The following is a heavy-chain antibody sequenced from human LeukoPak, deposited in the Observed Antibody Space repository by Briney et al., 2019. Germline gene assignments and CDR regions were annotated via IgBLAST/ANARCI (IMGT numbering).Heavy chain of an antibody. J-gene: IGHJ5*02. CDR2: IYYSGST. CDR1: GGSISTSSYY. CDR3: ARDEVVVVVAASNWFDP. Sequence: SETLSLTCTVSGGSISTSSYYWGWIRQPPGKGLEWIGNIYYSGSTYYNPSHKSRVTMSVDTSKNQFSLKLSSVTAADTAVYYCARDEVVVVVAASNWFDPWGQGTLVTVSS. V-gene: IGHV4-39*07. D-gene: IGHD2-15*01.